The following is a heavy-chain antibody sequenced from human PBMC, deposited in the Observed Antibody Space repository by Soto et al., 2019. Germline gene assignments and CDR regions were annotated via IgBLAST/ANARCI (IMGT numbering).Heavy chain of an antibody. Sequence: ASVKVSCKASGGTFSSYAISWVRQAPGQGLEWMGGIIPIFGTANYAQKFQGRVTITADESTSTAYMELSSLRSEDTAVYYCARDQVSRVHYYDSSSGYYYYGMDVWGQGTTVTVSS. CDR3: ARDQVSRVHYYDSSSGYYYYGMDV. J-gene: IGHJ6*02. CDR1: GGTFSSYA. D-gene: IGHD3-22*01. CDR2: IIPIFGTA. V-gene: IGHV1-69*13.